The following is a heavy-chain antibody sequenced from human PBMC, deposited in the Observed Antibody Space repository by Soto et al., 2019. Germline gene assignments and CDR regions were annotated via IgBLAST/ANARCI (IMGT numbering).Heavy chain of an antibody. CDR2: KWYDGSHK. J-gene: IGHJ4*02. CDR1: GFTFSTYG. CDR3: ARAVGPFDY. V-gene: IGHV3-33*01. D-gene: IGHD1-26*01. Sequence: QVQLVESGGGVVQPGRSLRLSCAASGFTFSTYGMHWVRQAPGTGLEWVAVKWYDGSHKDYADSVKGRFTISRDNSKNTLYLQMNSLRVEDTGVYYCARAVGPFDYWGQGTLVAVSS.